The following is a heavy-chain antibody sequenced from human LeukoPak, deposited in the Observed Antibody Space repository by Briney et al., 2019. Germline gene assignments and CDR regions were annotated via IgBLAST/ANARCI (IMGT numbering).Heavy chain of an antibody. CDR1: GFPFSSYW. V-gene: IGHV3-7*03. D-gene: IGHD4-17*01. Sequence: GGSLRLSYVASGFPFSSYWMSWVRQAPGKGLEWVANIKQDGSEKYYVDSVKGRFTIPRDNAKNSLYLQMNSLRAEDTAVYYCARDLMYGDLDYWGQGTLVTVSS. J-gene: IGHJ4*02. CDR2: IKQDGSEK. CDR3: ARDLMYGDLDY.